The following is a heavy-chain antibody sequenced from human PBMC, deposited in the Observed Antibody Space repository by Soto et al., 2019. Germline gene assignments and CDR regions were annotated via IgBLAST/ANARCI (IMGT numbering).Heavy chain of an antibody. CDR1: GYTFTSYA. Sequence: QVQLVQSGAEEKKPGASVKVSCKASGYTFTSYAMHWVRQAPGQRLEWMGWINAGNGNTKYSQKFQGRVTITRDTYASTAYMELSSLRAEDTAVYYCARDRGPDDAFDIWGQGTMVTVSS. V-gene: IGHV1-3*05. J-gene: IGHJ3*02. CDR2: INAGNGNT. CDR3: ARDRGPDDAFDI.